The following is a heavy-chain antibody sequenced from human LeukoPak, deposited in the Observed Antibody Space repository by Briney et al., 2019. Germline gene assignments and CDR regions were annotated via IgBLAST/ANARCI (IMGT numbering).Heavy chain of an antibody. D-gene: IGHD3-10*01. CDR3: ARRGPPRGFDI. Sequence: SETLSLTCTVSGGSNSSSIYQWGWIRQPPGEGLEWIGSIYYTGTTYYNLSLKSRLTMSVDTSNNQFSLKLTSVTAADTAVYYCARRGPPRGFDIWGQGAMVTVSS. CDR2: IYYTGTT. J-gene: IGHJ3*02. V-gene: IGHV4-39*01. CDR1: GGSNSSSIYQ.